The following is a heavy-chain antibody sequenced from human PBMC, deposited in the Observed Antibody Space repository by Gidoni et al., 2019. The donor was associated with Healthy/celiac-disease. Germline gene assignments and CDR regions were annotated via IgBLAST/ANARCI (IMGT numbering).Heavy chain of an antibody. CDR3: AKSFWSGYWTFDY. D-gene: IGHD3-3*01. Sequence: EVQLVESGGGLVKPGGSLRLSCAASGFTFSSYSMNWVRQAPGKGLEWVSSISSSSSYIYYADSVKGRFTISRDNAKNSLYLQMNSLRAEDTAVYYCAKSFWSGYWTFDYWGQGTLVTVSS. CDR2: ISSSSSYI. V-gene: IGHV3-21*01. CDR1: GFTFSSYS. J-gene: IGHJ4*02.